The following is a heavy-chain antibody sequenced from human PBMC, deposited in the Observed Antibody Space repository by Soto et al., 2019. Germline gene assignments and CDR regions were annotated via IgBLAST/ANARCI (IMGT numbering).Heavy chain of an antibody. J-gene: IGHJ4*02. CDR2: IIPILGIS. D-gene: IGHD2-15*01. CDR3: AIVGPFDY. CDR1: GGTFGSYT. V-gene: IGHV1-69*02. Sequence: QVQLVQSGAEVKKPGSSVKVSCKTSGGTFGSYTLSWVRQAPGQGLEWVGGIIPILGISNHTQNFQGRITITADKSTNIAYMELSSLRSEDTAVYYCAIVGPFDYWGQGTLVTVSS.